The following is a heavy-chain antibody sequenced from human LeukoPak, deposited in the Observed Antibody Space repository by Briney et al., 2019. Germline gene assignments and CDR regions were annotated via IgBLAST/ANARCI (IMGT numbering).Heavy chain of an antibody. J-gene: IGHJ5*02. CDR3: AKALSKGINLNWFDP. D-gene: IGHD2/OR15-2a*01. CDR2: ISYDGSYK. CDR1: GFSFSSYA. V-gene: IGHV3-30*04. Sequence: PGRSLRLSCAASGFSFSSYAMHWVRQAPGKGLEWVALISYDGSYKYYADSVKGRFTISRDISKNTLYLQMNSLRAEDTAVYYCAKALSKGINLNWFDPWGQGTLVTVSS.